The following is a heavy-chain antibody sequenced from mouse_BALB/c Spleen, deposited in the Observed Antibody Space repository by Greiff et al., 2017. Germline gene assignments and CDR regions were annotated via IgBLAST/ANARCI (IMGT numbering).Heavy chain of an antibody. V-gene: IGHV6-6*02. D-gene: IGHD1-2*01. CDR1: GFTFSNYW. CDR2: IRLKSNNYAT. J-gene: IGHJ4*01. Sequence: EVQLVESGGGLVQPGGSMKLSCVASGFTFSNYWMNWVRQSPEKGLEWVAEIRLKSNNYATHYAESVKGRFTISRDDSKSSVYLQMNNLRAEDTGIYYCTRDGYGAMDYWGQGTSVTVSS. CDR3: TRDGYGAMDY.